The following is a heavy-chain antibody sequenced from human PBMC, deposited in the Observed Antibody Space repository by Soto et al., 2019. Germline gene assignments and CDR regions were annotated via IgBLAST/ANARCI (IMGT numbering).Heavy chain of an antibody. CDR3: QRGLGYCRRGTYYREWFEP. CDR1: GYTFTTHG. CDR2: VRGDNGHT. D-gene: IGHD2-2*01. V-gene: IGHV1-18*03. Sequence: QVQRVQSGAEVKKPGASVKVSCKASGYTFTTHGISWVRQVPGQGLEWMGWVRGDNGHTNYAQSLQGRVNITTDRSXXXAXXERRSMRSNDMAVYYCQRGLGYCRRGTYYREWFEPWGQRALGKVSS. J-gene: IGHJ5*02.